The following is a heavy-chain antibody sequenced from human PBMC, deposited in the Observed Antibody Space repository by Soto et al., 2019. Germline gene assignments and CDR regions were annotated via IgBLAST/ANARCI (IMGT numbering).Heavy chain of an antibody. CDR1: GFTFSNAW. V-gene: IGHV3-15*01. CDR2: IKSKPEGRAT. Sequence: GGSLRLSCAASGFTFSNAWMSWVRQAPGKGLEWVGRIKSKPEGRATDYAAPVKGRFIISRDESKQMMYLQMSSLQTEDTAVYYCTTGGYPGIRYFDWLPPYWGQGTQVTVSS. D-gene: IGHD3-9*01. CDR3: TTGGYPGIRYFDWLPPY. J-gene: IGHJ4*02.